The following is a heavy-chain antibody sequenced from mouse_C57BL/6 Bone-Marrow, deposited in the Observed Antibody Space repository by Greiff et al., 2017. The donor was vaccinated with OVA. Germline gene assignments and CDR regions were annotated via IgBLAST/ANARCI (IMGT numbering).Heavy chain of an antibody. J-gene: IGHJ2*01. Sequence: QVQLKQSGAELVRPGTSVKVSCKASGYAFTNYLIEWVKQRPGQGLEWIGVINPGSGGTTYNEKFKGKATLTADKSSSTAYIQLNSLTTKVAAVDFYARGTTIGPYDYWGQGTTLTVSA. CDR2: INPGSGGT. CDR3: ARGTTIGPYDY. CDR1: GYAFTNYL. D-gene: IGHD1-1*01. V-gene: IGHV1-54*01.